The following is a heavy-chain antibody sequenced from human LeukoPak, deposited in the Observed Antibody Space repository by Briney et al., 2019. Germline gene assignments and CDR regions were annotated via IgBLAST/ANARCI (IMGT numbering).Heavy chain of an antibody. CDR1: GGTFSSYA. D-gene: IGHD6-13*01. Sequence: ASVKVSCKASGGTFSSYAISWVRQAPGQGLEWMGIINPNSGRTTYTEKFQGRVTMTRDTSTSTVYMELSSLRSEDTALYYCARQLNLAAAALGNWFDPWGQGTLVTVSS. CDR2: INPNSGRT. V-gene: IGHV1-46*01. CDR3: ARQLNLAAAALGNWFDP. J-gene: IGHJ5*02.